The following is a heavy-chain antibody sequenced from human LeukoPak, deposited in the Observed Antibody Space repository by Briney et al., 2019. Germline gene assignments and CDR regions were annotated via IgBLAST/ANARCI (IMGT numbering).Heavy chain of an antibody. D-gene: IGHD1-14*01. CDR3: ARLTTRGSQAIDY. Sequence: KPSETLSLTCTVSGDSISSTSYYWSWIRQPAGKGLEWIGRIYTSGSTNYNPSLKSRVTMSVDTSKNQFSLKLSSVTAADTAVYYCARLTTRGSQAIDYWGQGTLVTVSS. J-gene: IGHJ4*02. CDR2: IYTSGST. V-gene: IGHV4-61*02. CDR1: GDSISSTSYY.